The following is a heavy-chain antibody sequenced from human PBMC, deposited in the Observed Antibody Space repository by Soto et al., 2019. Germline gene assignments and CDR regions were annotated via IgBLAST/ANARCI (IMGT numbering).Heavy chain of an antibody. D-gene: IGHD6-13*01. Sequence: ASVKVSCHASGYTFTSHYMHWVRQAPGQGLEWMGIINPSDGSTSYAQKFQGRVTMTTVTSTSTAYMELSSLRSDDTAVYYCARSRYSSSPGDIWGQGTMVTVSS. V-gene: IGHV1-46*01. CDR1: GYTFTSHY. CDR2: INPSDGST. J-gene: IGHJ3*02. CDR3: ARSRYSSSPGDI.